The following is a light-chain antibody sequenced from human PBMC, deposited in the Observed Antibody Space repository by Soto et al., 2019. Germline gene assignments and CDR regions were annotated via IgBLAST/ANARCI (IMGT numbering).Light chain of an antibody. V-gene: IGKV3-11*01. J-gene: IGKJ5*01. CDR3: QQFNDYPFT. Sequence: EIVLTQSPATLSLSPGERATLSFRASQSVSSYLAWYQQKPGQAPRLLIYDASNRATGIPARFSGSGSGTEFTLTISSLQPEDFATYYCQQFNDYPFTFGQGTRLEIK. CDR1: QSVSSY. CDR2: DAS.